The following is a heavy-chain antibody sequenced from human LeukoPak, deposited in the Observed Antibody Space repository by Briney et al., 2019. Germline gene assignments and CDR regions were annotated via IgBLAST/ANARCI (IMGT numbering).Heavy chain of an antibody. J-gene: IGHJ4*02. D-gene: IGHD2-15*01. CDR2: ISYDGSNK. CDR1: GFTFSSYG. Sequence: PGGSLRLSCAASGFTFSSYGMHWVRLAPGKGLEWVAVISYDGSNKYYADSVKGRFTISRDNSKNTLYLQMNSLRAEDTAVYYCAKDRGDCSGGSCYGFDYWGQGTLVTVSS. V-gene: IGHV3-30*18. CDR3: AKDRGDCSGGSCYGFDY.